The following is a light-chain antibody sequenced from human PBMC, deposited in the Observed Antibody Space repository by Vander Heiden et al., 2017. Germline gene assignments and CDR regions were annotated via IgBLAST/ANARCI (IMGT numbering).Light chain of an antibody. Sequence: SVLTQSPSASGAAGPRVTISCSGSSSNIGDNAVNWYQQLPGAAPKLLIHSSDQRPSGVPDRFSGSKSGTSASLAISGLQPDDEAEYFCATWDDSLHSVVFGGGAKLTVL. J-gene: IGLJ2*01. CDR3: ATWDDSLHSVV. V-gene: IGLV1-44*01. CDR2: SSD. CDR1: SSNIGDNA.